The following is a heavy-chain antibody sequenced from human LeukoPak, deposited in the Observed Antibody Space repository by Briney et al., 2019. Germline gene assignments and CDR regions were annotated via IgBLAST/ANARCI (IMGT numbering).Heavy chain of an antibody. CDR3: ARDYYASGSPNDY. D-gene: IGHD3-10*01. J-gene: IGHJ4*02. CDR1: GFTFSSYW. CDR2: INSDGIYT. V-gene: IGHV3-74*01. Sequence: PGGSLRLSCAASGFTFSSYWMHWVRQAPGKGLVWVSRINSDGIYTNYADSVKGRFTISRDNARNTLYLQMNSLRAEDTAVYYCARDYYASGSPNDYWGQGTLSPSPQ.